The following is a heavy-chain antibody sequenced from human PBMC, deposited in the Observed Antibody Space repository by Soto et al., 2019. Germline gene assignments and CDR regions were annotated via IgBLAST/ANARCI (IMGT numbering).Heavy chain of an antibody. J-gene: IGHJ4*02. D-gene: IGHD5-18*01. CDR2: IYYSGST. Sequence: QVQLQESGPGLVKPSQTLSLTCTVSGGSISSGGYYWSWIRQHPGKGLEWIGYIYYSGSTYYNPSLKSRVTIAVDTSKNQCSLKLSSVTAADTAVYYCAREGYGPEKYFDYWGQGTLVTVSS. V-gene: IGHV4-31*03. CDR1: GGSISSGGYY. CDR3: AREGYGPEKYFDY.